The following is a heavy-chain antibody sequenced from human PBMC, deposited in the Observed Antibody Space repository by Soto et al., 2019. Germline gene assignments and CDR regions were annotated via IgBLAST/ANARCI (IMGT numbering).Heavy chain of an antibody. CDR1: GFTFSSYA. CDR2: ISYDGSNK. CDR3: ARDPQTDYIVRGVMDV. D-gene: IGHD3-10*01. V-gene: IGHV3-30-3*01. Sequence: QVQLVESGGGVVQPGRSLRLSCAASGFTFSSYAMHWVRQAPGKGLEWVAVISYDGSNKYYADSVKGRFTISRDNSKNTLYLQMNSLRAEDTAVYYCARDPQTDYIVRGVMDVWGQGTTVTVSS. J-gene: IGHJ6*02.